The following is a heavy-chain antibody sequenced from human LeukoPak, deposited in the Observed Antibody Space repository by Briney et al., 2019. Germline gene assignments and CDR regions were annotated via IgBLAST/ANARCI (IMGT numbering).Heavy chain of an antibody. CDR1: GFTFSSFG. V-gene: IGHV3-21*04. Sequence: GGSLRLPCAASGFTFSSFGMNWVRQAPGKGLEWVSSISGSSTYIYYADSVKGRFTISRDNAKNSLYLQMNSLRAEDTAVYYCARGSGWYSRDHRHFDYWGQGTLVTVSS. D-gene: IGHD6-19*01. CDR3: ARGSGWYSRDHRHFDY. J-gene: IGHJ4*02. CDR2: ISGSSTYI.